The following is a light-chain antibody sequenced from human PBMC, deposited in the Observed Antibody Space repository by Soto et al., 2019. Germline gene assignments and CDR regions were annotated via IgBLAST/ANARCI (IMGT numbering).Light chain of an antibody. CDR1: HDISAY. CDR2: EAS. V-gene: IGKV1-33*01. CDR3: QQYDDLPFT. J-gene: IGKJ3*01. Sequence: DIPMTQSPSSVSASVGDRVTITCQASHDISAYLNWFQQKPGKAPKLLIYEASYLQAGVPSRFSGSGSRTDFTFTISNLQPEDSATYFCQQYDDLPFTFGPGTKV.